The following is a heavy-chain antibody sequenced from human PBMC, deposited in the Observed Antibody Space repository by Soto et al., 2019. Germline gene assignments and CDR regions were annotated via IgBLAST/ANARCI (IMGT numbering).Heavy chain of an antibody. V-gene: IGHV1-3*01. Sequence: QVQLVQSGAEVKKPGASVKVSCKASRYTFTSYAMHWVRQAPGQRLEWMGWINAGNGNTKYSQKFQGRVTITRDTSASTAYMELSSLTSEDTAVYYCARTGRGYYYYGMDVWGQGTTVTVS. CDR2: INAGNGNT. D-gene: IGHD3-10*01. CDR1: RYTFTSYA. CDR3: ARTGRGYYYYGMDV. J-gene: IGHJ6*02.